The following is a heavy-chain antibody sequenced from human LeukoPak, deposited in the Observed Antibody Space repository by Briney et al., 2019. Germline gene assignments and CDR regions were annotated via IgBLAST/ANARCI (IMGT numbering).Heavy chain of an antibody. CDR2: IYHSGST. CDR3: ARGVAAADTRIDI. Sequence: SETLSLTCTVSGGSISSGGYYWSWIRQPPGKGLEWIGYIYHSGSTYYNPSLKSRVTISVDRSKNQFSLKLSSVTAADTAVYYCARGVAAADTRIDIWGQGTMVTVSS. CDR1: GGSISSGGYY. D-gene: IGHD6-13*01. J-gene: IGHJ3*02. V-gene: IGHV4-30-2*01.